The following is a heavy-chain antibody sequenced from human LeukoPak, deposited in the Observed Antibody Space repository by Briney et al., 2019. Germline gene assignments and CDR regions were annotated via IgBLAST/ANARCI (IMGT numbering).Heavy chain of an antibody. CDR3: AKAGSSGWSSSGGDY. D-gene: IGHD6-19*01. J-gene: IGHJ4*02. Sequence: GGSLRLSCAASGFTFNNFAMSWVRQATGKGLEWVSTISGSGGSTFYVDSVKGRFPISRDNSKNTLFLQMNSLRVEDTAIYYCAKAGSSGWSSSGGDYWGQGSLVTVSS. CDR2: ISGSGGST. CDR1: GFTFNNFA. V-gene: IGHV3-23*01.